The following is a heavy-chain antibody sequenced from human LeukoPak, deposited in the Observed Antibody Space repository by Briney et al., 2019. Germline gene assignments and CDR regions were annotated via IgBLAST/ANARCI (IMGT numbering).Heavy chain of an antibody. J-gene: IGHJ3*02. D-gene: IGHD1-14*01. CDR3: ARNQDAFDI. CDR2: IYYSGST. Sequence: SSETLSLTCTVSGVSISSGDYYWSWIRQPPGKGLEWIGYIYYSGSTYYNSSLKSRVTISVNTSKNQFSLKLSSLTAADTAVYYCARNQDAFDIWGQGTMVIVSS. CDR1: GVSISSGDYY. V-gene: IGHV4-30-4*08.